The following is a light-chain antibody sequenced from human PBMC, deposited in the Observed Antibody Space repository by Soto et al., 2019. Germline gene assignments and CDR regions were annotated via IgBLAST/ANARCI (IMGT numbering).Light chain of an antibody. J-gene: IGLJ3*02. CDR2: RDG. V-gene: IGLV1-47*01. CDR1: SSNIGSHF. Sequence: QLVLTQPPSASCTPGQSLTISCSGSSSNIGSHFVYWYQHLPGTAPKLLIFRDGQRPSGVPARFFGSKSGTSASLAITGLRAEDEADYYCAVWDQSLTGWVFGGGTKVTVL. CDR3: AVWDQSLTGWV.